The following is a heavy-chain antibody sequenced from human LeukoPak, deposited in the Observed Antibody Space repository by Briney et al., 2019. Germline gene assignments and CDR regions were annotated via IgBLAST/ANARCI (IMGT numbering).Heavy chain of an antibody. D-gene: IGHD2-2*01. V-gene: IGHV4-61*02. CDR3: ARGAAAQYYYYYYGMDV. J-gene: IGHJ6*02. Sequence: SQTLSLTCTVSGGSISSGSYYWSWIRQPAGKGLELIGRIYTSGSTNYDPSLKSRVTISVDASKNQFSLKLSSVTAADTAVYYCARGAAAQYYYYYYGMDVWGQGTTVTVSS. CDR1: GGSISSGSYY. CDR2: IYTSGST.